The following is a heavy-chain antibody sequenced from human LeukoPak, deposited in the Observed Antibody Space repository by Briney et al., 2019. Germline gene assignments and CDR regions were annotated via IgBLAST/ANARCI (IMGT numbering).Heavy chain of an antibody. CDR1: GFTFGDYG. CDR2: VSGSGGST. J-gene: IGHJ4*02. CDR3: ARVEDCSGGSCYSSY. V-gene: IGHV3-23*01. D-gene: IGHD2-15*01. Sequence: GGSLRLSCAGTGFTFGDYGMSWVRQAPGKGLEWVSAVSGSGGSTYHADSVKGRFIISRDTSNNTLYLQMHSLRAEDTAVYYCARVEDCSGGSCYSSYWGQGTLVTVSS.